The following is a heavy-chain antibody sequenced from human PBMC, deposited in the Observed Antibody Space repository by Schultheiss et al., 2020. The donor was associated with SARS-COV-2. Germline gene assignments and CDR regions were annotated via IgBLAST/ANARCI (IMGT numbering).Heavy chain of an antibody. V-gene: IGHV3-48*03. CDR1: GFTFSSYE. J-gene: IGHJ5*02. D-gene: IGHD3-10*01. Sequence: GGSLRLSCAASGFTFSSYEMNWVRQAPGKGLEWVSYISSSGSTIYYADSVKGRFTISRDNAKNSLYLQMNSLRAEDTAVYYCACHYGSGSRNWFDPWGQGTLVTVSS. CDR3: ACHYGSGSRNWFDP. CDR2: ISSSGSTI.